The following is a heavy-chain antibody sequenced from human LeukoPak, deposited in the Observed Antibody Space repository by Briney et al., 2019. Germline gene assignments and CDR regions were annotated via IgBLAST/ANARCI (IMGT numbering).Heavy chain of an antibody. J-gene: IGHJ4*02. CDR2: IYYSGST. CDR3: ARGYDSSGYPLDY. CDR1: GGSISSYY. D-gene: IGHD3-22*01. Sequence: SETLSLTCTVSGGSISSYYWSWIRQPPGKGLEWIGYIYYSGSTNYNPSLKSRVTISVDTSKNQFSLKLSSVTDADTGVYYCARGYDSSGYPLDYWGQGTLVTVSS. V-gene: IGHV4-59*08.